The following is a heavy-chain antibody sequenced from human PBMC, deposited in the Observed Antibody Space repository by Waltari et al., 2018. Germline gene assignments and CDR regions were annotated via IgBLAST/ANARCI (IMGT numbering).Heavy chain of an antibody. Sequence: QLRLQESGPGLVKPSETLSLTCTVSGGSISSSSYYWGWIRQPPGKGLEWIGSIYYSGSTYYNPSLKSRVTISVDTSKNQFSLKLSSVTAADTAVYYCARLRSSSGIDYWGQGTLVTVSS. CDR3: ARLRSSSGIDY. D-gene: IGHD6-6*01. CDR1: GGSISSSSYY. CDR2: IYYSGST. J-gene: IGHJ4*02. V-gene: IGHV4-39*07.